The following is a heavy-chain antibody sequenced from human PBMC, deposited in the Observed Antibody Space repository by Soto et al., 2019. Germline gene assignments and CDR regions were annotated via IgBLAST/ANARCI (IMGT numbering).Heavy chain of an antibody. J-gene: IGHJ6*02. V-gene: IGHV1-2*02. D-gene: IGHD2-2*01. CDR2: INPNSGGT. CDR1: GYTFTGYY. CDR3: ARIDSRHYQTWRYYYYGMDV. Sequence: ASVKVSCKASGYTFTGYYMHWVRQAPGQGLEWMGWINPNSGGTNYAQKFQGRVTMTRDTSISTAYMELSRLRSDDTAVYYCARIDSRHYQTWRYYYYGMDVWGQGTTVTVSS.